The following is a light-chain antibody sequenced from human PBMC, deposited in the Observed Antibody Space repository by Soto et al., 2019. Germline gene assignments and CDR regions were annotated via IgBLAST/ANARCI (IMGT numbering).Light chain of an antibody. CDR2: EVT. CDR1: SSDIDTYNY. J-gene: IGLJ1*01. Sequence: QSVLTQPASVSGSPGQSITISCTGTSSDIDTYNYVSWYQQHPGKAPKLIIYEVTNRPSGVSNRFSGSKSGDTASLTISGLRAEDEADYYCSSYTVSRSYVFGPGTKVTVL. V-gene: IGLV2-14*01. CDR3: SSYTVSRSYV.